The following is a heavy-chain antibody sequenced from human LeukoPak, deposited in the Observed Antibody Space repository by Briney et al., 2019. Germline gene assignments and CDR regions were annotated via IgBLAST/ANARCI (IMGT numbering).Heavy chain of an antibody. D-gene: IGHD3-10*01. CDR1: GYTFTSYG. CDR2: ISAYNGNT. Sequence: ASVKVSCKASGYTFTSYGISWVRQAPGQGLEWMGWISAYNGNTNYAQKLQGRVTMTTDTSTSTAYMELRSLRSDDTAVYYCARENSGSYFRYYYYYMDVWGKGTTVTVSS. J-gene: IGHJ6*03. V-gene: IGHV1-18*01. CDR3: ARENSGSYFRYYYYYMDV.